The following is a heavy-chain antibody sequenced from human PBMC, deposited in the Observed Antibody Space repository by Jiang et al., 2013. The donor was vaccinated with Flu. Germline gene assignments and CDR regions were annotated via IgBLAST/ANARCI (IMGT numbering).Heavy chain of an antibody. CDR2: ITPIFGTT. J-gene: IGHJ4*02. CDR3: ARTLTPMPVGGAGARFFDY. Sequence: SGAEVKKPGSSLKVSCKTSGDTFTTYSINWVRQAPGQGLEWVGGITPIFGTTDYAQKFQGRLSITADESTTTAYMELSGLTSDDTAFYYCARTLTPMPVGGAGARFFDYWGQGTRVTVSS. D-gene: IGHD6-19*01. CDR1: GDTFTTYS. V-gene: IGHV1-69*01.